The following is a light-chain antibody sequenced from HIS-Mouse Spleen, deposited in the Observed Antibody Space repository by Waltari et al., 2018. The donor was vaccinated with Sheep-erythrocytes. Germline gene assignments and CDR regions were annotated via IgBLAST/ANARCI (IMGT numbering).Light chain of an antibody. CDR2: DGS. CDR3: CSYAGSYTFVV. CDR1: SSDVGGYNY. V-gene: IGLV2-11*01. J-gene: IGLJ2*01. Sequence: QSALTQPRSVSGSPGQSVTISCTGTSSDVGGYNYVSWYQQHPGKAPKLMIYDGSKRPAGVPDRFSGSKSCNTASLTSSGLQAEDEADYYCCSYAGSYTFVVFGGGTKLTVL.